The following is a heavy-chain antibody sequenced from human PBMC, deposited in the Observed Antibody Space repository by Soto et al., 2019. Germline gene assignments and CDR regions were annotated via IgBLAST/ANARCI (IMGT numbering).Heavy chain of an antibody. J-gene: IGHJ5*02. CDR3: ARSESIAAADTEGAWLDP. CDR2: IIPIFGTA. V-gene: IGHV1-69*01. CDR1: GGTFSSYA. D-gene: IGHD6-13*01. Sequence: QVQLVQSGAEVKKPGSSVKVSCKASGGTFSSYAISWVRQAPGQGLEWMGGIIPIFGTANYAQKFQGRVTITADESTSTAYMERSSLRSEDTAVYYCARSESIAAADTEGAWLDPWGQGTLVTVSS.